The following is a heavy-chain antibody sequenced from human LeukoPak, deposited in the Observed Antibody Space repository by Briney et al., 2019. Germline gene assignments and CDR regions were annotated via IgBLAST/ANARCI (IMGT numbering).Heavy chain of an antibody. CDR3: ARDACSSSEVDWFDP. J-gene: IGHJ5*02. CDR2: IYYTGST. V-gene: IGHV4-59*01. Sequence: SETLSLTCIVSGGSISSYYWSWIRQPPGKGLEWIGYIYYTGSTNYNPSLKSRVTISVDTSKNQFSLKLSSVTAADMAVYYCARDACSSSEVDWFDPWGQGTLVTVSS. CDR1: GGSISSYY. D-gene: IGHD6-13*01.